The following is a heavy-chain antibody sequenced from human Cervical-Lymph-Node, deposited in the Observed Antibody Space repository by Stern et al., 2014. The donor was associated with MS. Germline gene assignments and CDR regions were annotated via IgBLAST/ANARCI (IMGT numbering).Heavy chain of an antibody. V-gene: IGHV1-2*06. CDR2: INPKSGAT. D-gene: IGHD3-9*01. CDR1: GYTFTGHY. J-gene: IGHJ4*02. Sequence: QVQLVQSGAEVKKPGASVKVSCKASGYTFTGHYLYWVRQAPGQGLEWMGRINPKSGATRYAQKFQDRVTMTRDTSISTAYMGMDNLISDDTAVYYCARDGVPESGFHWGQGTLVTVS. CDR3: ARDGVPESGFH.